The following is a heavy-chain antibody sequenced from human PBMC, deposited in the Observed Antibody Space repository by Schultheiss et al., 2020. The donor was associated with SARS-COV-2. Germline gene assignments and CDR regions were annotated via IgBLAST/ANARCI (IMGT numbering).Heavy chain of an antibody. J-gene: IGHJ5*02. D-gene: IGHD4-17*01. V-gene: IGHV4-59*08. CDR3: ARVPWGDYGWFDP. Sequence: SETLSLTCTVSGGSISSYYWSWIRQPPGKGLEWIGYIYYSGSTYYNPSLKSRVTISVDTSKNQFSLKLSSVTAADTAVYYCARVPWGDYGWFDPWGQGTLVTVSS. CDR2: IYYSGST. CDR1: GGSISSYY.